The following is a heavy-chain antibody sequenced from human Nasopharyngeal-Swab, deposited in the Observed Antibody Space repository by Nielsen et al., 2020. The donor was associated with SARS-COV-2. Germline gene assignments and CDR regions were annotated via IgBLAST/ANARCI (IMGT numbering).Heavy chain of an antibody. Sequence: GESLKISCAASGFTFSSYSMNWVRQAPGKGLEWVSSISSSSSYIYYADSVKGRFTISRDNAKNSLYLQMNSLRAEDTAVYYCARCHITIFGVPYGMDVWGQGTTVTVSS. V-gene: IGHV3-21*01. D-gene: IGHD3-3*01. CDR3: ARCHITIFGVPYGMDV. CDR2: ISSSSSYI. J-gene: IGHJ6*02. CDR1: GFTFSSYS.